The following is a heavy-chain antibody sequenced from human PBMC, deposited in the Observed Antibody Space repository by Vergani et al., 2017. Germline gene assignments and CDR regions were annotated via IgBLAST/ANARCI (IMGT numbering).Heavy chain of an antibody. Sequence: QVQLVESGGGVVQPGRSLRLSCAASGFTFSSYAMHWVRQAPGKGLEWVAVISYDGSNKYYADSVKGRFTISRDNSKNTLYLQMNSLRAEDTAVYYCARSVVTAYFDYWGQGTLVTVSS. V-gene: IGHV3-30-3*01. CDR2: ISYDGSNK. J-gene: IGHJ4*02. CDR1: GFTFSSYA. CDR3: ARSVVTAYFDY. D-gene: IGHD2-21*02.